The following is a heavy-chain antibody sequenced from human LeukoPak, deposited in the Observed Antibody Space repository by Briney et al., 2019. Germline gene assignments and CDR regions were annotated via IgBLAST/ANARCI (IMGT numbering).Heavy chain of an antibody. Sequence: GGSLRLSCAASGFTFSSYGMHWVRQAPGKGLEWVVVIWYDGSNKYYADSVKGRFTISRDNSKNTLYLQMNSLRAEDTAVYYCARAPPFGVGGMDVWGQGTTVTVSS. V-gene: IGHV3-33*01. J-gene: IGHJ6*02. CDR3: ARAPPFGVGGMDV. CDR1: GFTFSSYG. D-gene: IGHD3-16*01. CDR2: IWYDGSNK.